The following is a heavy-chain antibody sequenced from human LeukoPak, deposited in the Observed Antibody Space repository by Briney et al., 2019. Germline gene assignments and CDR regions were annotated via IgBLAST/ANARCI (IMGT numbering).Heavy chain of an antibody. Sequence: GGSLRLSCAASGFTFSSCGMRWVRQAPGKGLEWVSHISGSGGKTYYADSVKGRFTISRDNAKNTLCMQMNSLRAEDTAVYYCAISVFYGTNWIDPWGQGTLVTVSS. CDR1: GFTFSSCG. CDR3: AISVFYGTNWIDP. J-gene: IGHJ5*02. D-gene: IGHD2-8*01. V-gene: IGHV3-23*01. CDR2: ISGSGGKT.